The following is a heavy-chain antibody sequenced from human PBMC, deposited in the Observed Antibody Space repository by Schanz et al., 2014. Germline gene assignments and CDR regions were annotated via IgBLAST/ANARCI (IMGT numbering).Heavy chain of an antibody. D-gene: IGHD3-3*01. CDR1: GYTFTDYY. CDR2: INPNTGGT. V-gene: IGHV1-2*06. CDR3: ASDFWSGYSHYYYGLDV. Sequence: QVQLVQSGAEVKKPGASVKISCKASGYTFTDYYMYWVRQAPGQGLEWMGRINPNTGGTNFAQKFQGRVTMTRDTSITTAYMDLSGLTSDDTAVYYCASDFWSGYSHYYYGLDVWGQGTTVTVSS. J-gene: IGHJ6*02.